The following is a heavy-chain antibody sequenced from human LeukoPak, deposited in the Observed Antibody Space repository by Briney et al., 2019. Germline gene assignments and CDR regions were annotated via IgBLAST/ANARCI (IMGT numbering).Heavy chain of an antibody. Sequence: ASVKLSCKSSGYTFSSYDINWVRQATGQGLEWMGWMNPNSGNTSYAQKFQGRVTITTNDAISTAYMLLRSLRTEDTAVYYCARGRRPSWFGEAPTLTNYCGQGTLVTVSS. D-gene: IGHD3-10*01. J-gene: IGHJ4*02. CDR2: MNPNSGNT. CDR1: GYTFSSYD. V-gene: IGHV1-8*01. CDR3: ARGRRPSWFGEAPTLTNY.